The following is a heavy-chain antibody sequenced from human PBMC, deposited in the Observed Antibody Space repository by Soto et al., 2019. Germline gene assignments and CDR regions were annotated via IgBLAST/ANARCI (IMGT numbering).Heavy chain of an antibody. CDR1: GGSISSYY. V-gene: IGHV4-59*08. CDR3: ARRYGYGFDY. CDR2: IYYSGST. Sequence: PSETLSLTCTVSGGSISSYYWSWIRQPPGKGLEWIGYIYYSGSTNYNPALKSRVTISVDTSKNQFSLKLSSVTAADTAVYYCARRYGYGFDYWGQGTLVTVS. J-gene: IGHJ4*02. D-gene: IGHD1-1*01.